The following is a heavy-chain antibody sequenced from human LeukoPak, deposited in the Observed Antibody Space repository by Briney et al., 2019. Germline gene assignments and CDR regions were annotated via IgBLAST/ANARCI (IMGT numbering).Heavy chain of an antibody. V-gene: IGHV3-15*01. CDR1: GGSFSGYY. Sequence: ETLSLTCAVYGGSFSGYYWSWIRQPPGKGLEWVGRIKSKTDGGITDYAAPVKGRFTISRDDSKNTLYLQMNSLKTEDTAVYYCTTDPGGTIDYWGQGTLVTVSS. J-gene: IGHJ4*02. CDR3: TTDPGGTIDY. CDR2: IKSKTDGGIT. D-gene: IGHD3-16*01.